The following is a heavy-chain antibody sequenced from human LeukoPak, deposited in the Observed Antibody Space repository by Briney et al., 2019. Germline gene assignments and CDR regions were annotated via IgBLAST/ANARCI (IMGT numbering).Heavy chain of an antibody. Sequence: GGSLRLSCAASGFTFSSCGMDWVRQAPGKGLEWVAFIRYDGSNKYYADSVKGRFTISRDNSKNTLYLQMNSLRAEDTAVYYCAKVVGSSGWSSYWGQGTLVTVSS. CDR3: AKVVGSSGWSSY. CDR2: IRYDGSNK. J-gene: IGHJ4*02. CDR1: GFTFSSCG. V-gene: IGHV3-30*02. D-gene: IGHD6-19*01.